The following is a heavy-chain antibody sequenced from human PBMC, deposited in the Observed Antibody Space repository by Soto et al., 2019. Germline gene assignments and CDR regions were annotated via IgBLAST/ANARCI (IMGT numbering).Heavy chain of an antibody. CDR1: GYTFTSYY. V-gene: IGHV1-46*01. CDR3: ACDGECGCGSSYEVYYYCVLDP. Sequence: GASVKVSCKASGYTFTSYYMHWVRQAPGQGLEWMGIINPSGGSTSYAQKFQGRVTMTRDTSTSTVYMELSSLRSEDTAVYYCACDGECGCGSSYEVYYYCVLDPWGQGTKVTVSS. J-gene: IGHJ6*02. CDR2: INPSGGST. D-gene: IGHD5-12*01.